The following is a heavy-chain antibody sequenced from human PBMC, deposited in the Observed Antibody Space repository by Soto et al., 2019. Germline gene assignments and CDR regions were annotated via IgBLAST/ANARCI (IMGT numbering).Heavy chain of an antibody. CDR1: GFTFSSYW. CDR3: ARGKRSGWYVDYYYGMDV. D-gene: IGHD6-19*01. V-gene: IGHV3-7*03. CDR2: IKQDGSEK. Sequence: GSLRLSCAASGFTFSSYWMSWVRQAPGKGLEWVANIKQDGSEKYYVDSVKGRFTISRDNAKNSLYLQMNSLRAEDTAVYYCARGKRSGWYVDYYYGMDVWGQGTTVTVSS. J-gene: IGHJ6*02.